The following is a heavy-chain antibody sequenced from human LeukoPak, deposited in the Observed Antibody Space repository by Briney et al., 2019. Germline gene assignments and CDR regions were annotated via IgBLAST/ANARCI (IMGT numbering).Heavy chain of an antibody. CDR2: ICFSVGT. D-gene: IGHD3-22*01. Sequence: PSASLSPTRTVAGPSISSYYCGSVWQPPGEGLGWIGCICFSVGTNYNPSLKGRVTMSADTSTNPSSLKRSSVCPTHTAVSACARAGNYYASSGYYLGVRYFDYWGQGTLVTVSS. V-gene: IGHV4-59*07. CDR3: ARAGNYYASSGYYLGVRYFDY. J-gene: IGHJ4*02. CDR1: GPSISSYY.